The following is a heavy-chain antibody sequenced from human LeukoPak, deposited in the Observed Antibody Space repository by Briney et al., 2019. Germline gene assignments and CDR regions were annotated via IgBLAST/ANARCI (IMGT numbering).Heavy chain of an antibody. J-gene: IGHJ3*02. Sequence: PGGSLRLSCAASGFTFSTYSMNWVRQAPGKGLEWVSSISSSSYIYYADSVKGRFTISRDNAKNSLYLQMNSLRAEDTAVYYCARAAAAAGYAFDIWGQGTMVTVSS. D-gene: IGHD6-13*01. V-gene: IGHV3-21*01. CDR1: GFTFSTYS. CDR3: ARAAAAAGYAFDI. CDR2: ISSSSYI.